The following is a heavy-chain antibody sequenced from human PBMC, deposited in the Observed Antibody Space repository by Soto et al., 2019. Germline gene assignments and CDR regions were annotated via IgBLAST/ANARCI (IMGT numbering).Heavy chain of an antibody. J-gene: IGHJ4*02. CDR1: GFTFSSYG. V-gene: IGHV3-30*18. CDR2: VSYDGSNK. CDR3: AKVKAVAVPGFDN. Sequence: QVQLVESGGGVVQPGRSLRLSCAASGFTFSSYGMQWVRQAPGKGLEWVAVVSYDGSNKYYADSVKGRFTISRDTSKNTLYLQMNNLRGEDTAVYYCAKVKAVAVPGFDNWGQGTLVTVSS. D-gene: IGHD6-19*01.